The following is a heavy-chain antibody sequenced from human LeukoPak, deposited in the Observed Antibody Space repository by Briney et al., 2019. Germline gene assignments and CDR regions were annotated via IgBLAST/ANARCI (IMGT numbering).Heavy chain of an antibody. D-gene: IGHD3-22*01. CDR3: ATWAYYYDSSGYYHFDY. CDR2: IIPILGIA. Sequence: SVKVSCKASGGTFSSYAISWVRQAPGQGLEWMGRIIPILGIANYAQKFQGRVTITADKSTSTAYMELSSLRSEDTAVYYCATWAYYYDSSGYYHFDYWGQGTLVTVSS. J-gene: IGHJ4*02. V-gene: IGHV1-69*04. CDR1: GGTFSSYA.